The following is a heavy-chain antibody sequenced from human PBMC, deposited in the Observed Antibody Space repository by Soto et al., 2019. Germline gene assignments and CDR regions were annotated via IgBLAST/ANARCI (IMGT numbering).Heavy chain of an antibody. Sequence: GGSLRLSCAASGFIFGNHGMTWARQAPGRALEWVSTINANAIDTHYADSVKGRFTISRDNSKSTLDLQMNSLRAEDTAIYYRVSWVSAHFDFWGPGTLVTVSS. V-gene: IGHV3-23*01. CDR1: GFIFGNHG. D-gene: IGHD2-8*01. CDR3: VSWVSAHFDF. J-gene: IGHJ4*02. CDR2: INANAIDT.